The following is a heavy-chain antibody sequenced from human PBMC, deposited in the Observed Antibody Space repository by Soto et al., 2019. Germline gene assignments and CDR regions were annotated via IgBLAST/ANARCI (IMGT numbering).Heavy chain of an antibody. CDR1: GFTFSSYG. D-gene: IGHD3-10*01. V-gene: IGHV3-30*18. CDR3: AKGSYYYGSGTPQYFDL. CDR2: ISYDGSNK. J-gene: IGHJ2*01. Sequence: PGGSLRLSCAASGFTFSSYGMHWVRQAPGKGLEWVAVISYDGSNKYYADSVKGRFTISRDNSKNTLYLQMNSLRAEDTAVYYCAKGSYYYGSGTPQYFDLWGRGTLVTVSS.